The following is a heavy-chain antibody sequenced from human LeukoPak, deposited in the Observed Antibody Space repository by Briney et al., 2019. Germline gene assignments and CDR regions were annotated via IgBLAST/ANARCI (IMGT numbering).Heavy chain of an antibody. V-gene: IGHV3-33*06. D-gene: IGHD5-12*01. CDR1: GFSLSRYA. Sequence: TGGSLRLSCTTSGFSLSRYAMHWVRQAPGKGLEWVAALWPDGSKANYVDSVKGRFTVSKDSSKSALFLQIDSLRAEDTAVYYCAKRPYQSGYGYALGPDYWGQGTLVTVSS. CDR3: AKRPYQSGYGYALGPDY. J-gene: IGHJ4*02. CDR2: LWPDGSKA.